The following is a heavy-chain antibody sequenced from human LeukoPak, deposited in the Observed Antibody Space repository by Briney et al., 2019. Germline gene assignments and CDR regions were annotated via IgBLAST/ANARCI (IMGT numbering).Heavy chain of an antibody. J-gene: IGHJ4*02. Sequence: PSEPLSLTCAVYGGSFSGYYWSWIRQPPGKGLEWIGEINHSGSTNYNPSLKSRVTISVDTSKNQFSLKLSSVTAADTAVYYCARNYDSSRFDYWGQGTLVTVSS. CDR2: INHSGST. D-gene: IGHD3-22*01. CDR1: GGSFSGYY. CDR3: ARNYDSSRFDY. V-gene: IGHV4-34*01.